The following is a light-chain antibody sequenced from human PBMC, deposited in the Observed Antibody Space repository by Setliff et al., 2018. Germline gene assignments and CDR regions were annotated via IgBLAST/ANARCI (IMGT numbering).Light chain of an antibody. Sequence: QSVLTQPASVSGSPGQSITISCTGISSDIHGFSYVSWYQQHPDKAPKLLIYDVTYRPSGVSDRFSGSKSGNTASLTISGLQAEDEADYYCSSYTSSSIFYVFGTGTKGTVL. CDR2: DVT. CDR1: SSDIHGFSY. V-gene: IGLV2-14*03. CDR3: SSYTSSSIFYV. J-gene: IGLJ1*01.